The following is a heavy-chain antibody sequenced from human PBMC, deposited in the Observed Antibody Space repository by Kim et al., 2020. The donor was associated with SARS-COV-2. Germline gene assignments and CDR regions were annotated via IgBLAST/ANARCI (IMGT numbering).Heavy chain of an antibody. V-gene: IGHV4-4*02. CDR2: IYHSGST. J-gene: IGHJ4*02. CDR3: AGDRGWNDPSYYFDY. CDR1: GGSISSSNW. Sequence: SETLSLTCAVSGGSISSSNWWSWVRQPPGKGLEWIGEIYHSGSTNYNPSLKSRVTISVDKSKNQFSLKLSSVTAADTAVYYCAGDRGWNDPSYYFDYWGQGTLVTVSS. D-gene: IGHD1-1*01.